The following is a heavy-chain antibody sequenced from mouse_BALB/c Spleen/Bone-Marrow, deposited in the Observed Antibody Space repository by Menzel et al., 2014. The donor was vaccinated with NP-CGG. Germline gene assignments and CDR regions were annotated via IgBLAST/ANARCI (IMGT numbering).Heavy chain of an antibody. CDR3: GRNYYGSSYYFDY. CDR2: ISSGGSYT. D-gene: IGHD1-1*01. J-gene: IGHJ2*01. V-gene: IGHV5-6*02. Sequence: EVKVEESGGDLVKPGGSLKLSCVASGFTFSSYGMSWVRQSPDKRLEWVATISSGGSYTYYPDSVKGRFTISRDNAKNTLYLQMSSLKSEDTAMYYCGRNYYGSSYYFDYWGQGTTLTVSS. CDR1: GFTFSSYG.